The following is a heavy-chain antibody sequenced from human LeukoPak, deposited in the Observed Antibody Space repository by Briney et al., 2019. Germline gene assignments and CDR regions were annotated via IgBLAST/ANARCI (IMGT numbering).Heavy chain of an antibody. CDR3: AKEGYSSSAEYFDY. V-gene: IGHV1-2*02. Sequence: ASVKVSCKASGYTFTGYYMHWVRQAPGQGLEWMGWINPNSGGTNYAQKFQGRVTMTTDTSTSTAYMELRSLRSDDTAVYYCAKEGYSSSAEYFDYWGQGTLVTVSS. CDR1: GYTFTGYY. J-gene: IGHJ4*02. D-gene: IGHD6-13*01. CDR2: INPNSGGT.